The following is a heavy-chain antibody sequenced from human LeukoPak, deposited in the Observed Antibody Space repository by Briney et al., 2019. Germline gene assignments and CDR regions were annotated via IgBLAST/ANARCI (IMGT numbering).Heavy chain of an antibody. V-gene: IGHV3-43*02. CDR1: GFTFDDYA. CDR2: ISGDGGST. J-gene: IGHJ4*02. D-gene: IGHD6-6*01. CDR3: AKDYSSSSPLDY. Sequence: PGGSLRLSCAASGFTFDDYAMHWVRQAPGKGLEWVSLISGDGGSTYYADSVKVRFTISRDNSKNSLYLQMNSLRTEDTALYYCAKDYSSSSPLDYWGQGTLVTVSS.